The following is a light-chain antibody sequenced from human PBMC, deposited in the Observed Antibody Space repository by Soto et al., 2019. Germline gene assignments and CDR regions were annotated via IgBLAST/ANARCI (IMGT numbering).Light chain of an antibody. CDR1: SSDVGGYNY. J-gene: IGLJ1*01. Sequence: QSALTQPASVSGSPGQSITISCTGTSSDVGGYNYVSWYQQHPGKAPKLMIYDVSYLPSGVSDRCSGSKSGNTASLTISGLQSEDEADYYCDSYTSGSSYVFGTGTKLTVL. CDR3: DSYTSGSSYV. V-gene: IGLV2-14*01. CDR2: DVS.